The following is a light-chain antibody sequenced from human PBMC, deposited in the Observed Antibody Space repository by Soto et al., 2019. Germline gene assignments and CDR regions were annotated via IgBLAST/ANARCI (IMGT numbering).Light chain of an antibody. CDR2: GAS. Sequence: EIVLTQSPGTLSLSPGERATLSCRASQSVPSSFLAWYQFQPGQAPRLLIYGASSRATGTPDRISGGGSGTHFTLTISRLEPEDFAVYYCQHYVTSSITFGQGTRLEIK. V-gene: IGKV3-20*01. CDR1: QSVPSSF. J-gene: IGKJ5*01. CDR3: QHYVTSSIT.